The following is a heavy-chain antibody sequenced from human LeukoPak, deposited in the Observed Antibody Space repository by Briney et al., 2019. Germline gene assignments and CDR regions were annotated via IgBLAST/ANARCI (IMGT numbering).Heavy chain of an antibody. CDR1: GYSFTSYW. CDR2: IYPGDSDT. V-gene: IGHV5-51*01. J-gene: IGHJ6*03. CDR3: ARLSYDSSGYYYGGVVALNYYYYMDV. Sequence: GESLKISCKGSGYSFTSYWIGWVRQMPGKGLEWMGIIYPGDSDTRYSPSFQGQVTISADKSISTAYLQWSSLKASDTAMYFCARLSYDSSGYYYGGVVALNYYYYMDVWGKGTTVTVSS. D-gene: IGHD3-22*01.